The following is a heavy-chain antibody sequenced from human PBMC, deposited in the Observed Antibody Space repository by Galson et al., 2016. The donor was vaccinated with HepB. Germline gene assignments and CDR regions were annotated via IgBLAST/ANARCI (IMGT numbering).Heavy chain of an antibody. CDR3: ARDPTNCTGDTCRYYFYFYGMDV. J-gene: IGHJ6*02. CDR1: GFTVSYNY. V-gene: IGHV3-53*01. D-gene: IGHD2-8*02. CDR2: IYSAGKT. Sequence: SLRLSCAASGFTVSYNYITWVRRPPGKGLEWVSLIYSAGKTYYADSVKGRITISRDHSKDTLYLQMNSLRADDTAVYYCARDPTNCTGDTCRYYFYFYGMDVWGQGTTVTVSS.